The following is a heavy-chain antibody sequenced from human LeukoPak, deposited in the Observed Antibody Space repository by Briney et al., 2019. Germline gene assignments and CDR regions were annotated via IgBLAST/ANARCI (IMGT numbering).Heavy chain of an antibody. J-gene: IGHJ4*02. CDR1: GFIFGDYN. CDR2: IYIGGST. D-gene: IGHD6-19*01. V-gene: IGHV3-53*01. CDR3: ARAPEGYSSGWYRY. Sequence: GGSLRLSCAASGFIFGDYNMNWVRQAPGKGLEWVSIIYIGGSTYYADSVKGRFTISRDNSKNTLYLQMNSLRAEDTAVYYCARAPEGYSSGWYRYWGQGTLVTVSS.